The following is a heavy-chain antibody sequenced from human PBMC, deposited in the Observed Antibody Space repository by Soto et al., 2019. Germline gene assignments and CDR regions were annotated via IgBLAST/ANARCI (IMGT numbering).Heavy chain of an antibody. CDR3: ARGAGGTVDY. V-gene: IGHV4-59*01. CDR2: IYYSGST. J-gene: IGHJ4*02. D-gene: IGHD1-1*01. Sequence: QVQLQESGPGLVKPSETLSLTCTVSGGSISSYYWSWIRQPPGKGLEWIGYIYYSGSTNYNPSLKSRVTISVDTAKNQFSLKLSSVTAADTAVYYCARGAGGTVDYWGQGTLGTVAS. CDR1: GGSISSYY.